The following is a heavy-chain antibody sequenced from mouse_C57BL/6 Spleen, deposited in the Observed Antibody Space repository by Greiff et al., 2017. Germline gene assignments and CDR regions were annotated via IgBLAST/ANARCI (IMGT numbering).Heavy chain of an antibody. J-gene: IGHJ4*01. CDR3: AKEGITTVVADYAMDY. Sequence: VQLQQPGAELVKPGASVTMSCKASGYTFTRSWITWVKQRPGQGLEWIGDIYPGSGSTNYNEKFKSKATLTVDTSSSTAYMQRSRLTSEDSAVYYCAKEGITTVVADYAMDYWGQGTSGTVSS. CDR2: IYPGSGST. V-gene: IGHV1-55*01. D-gene: IGHD1-1*01. CDR1: GYTFTRSW.